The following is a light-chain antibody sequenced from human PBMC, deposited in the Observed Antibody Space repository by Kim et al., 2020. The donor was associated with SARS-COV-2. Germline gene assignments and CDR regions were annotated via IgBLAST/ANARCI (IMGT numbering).Light chain of an antibody. CDR3: QQTYSSPWT. Sequence: DIQMTQSPSSLSASVGDRVTITCRASQMINNYINWYQQKPGKAPKLLIYTAFTLQGGVPSRFSGSGSATDFTLTISSLQPEDFATYYCQQTYSSPWTFGRGTKVDIK. CDR2: TAF. CDR1: QMINNY. J-gene: IGKJ1*01. V-gene: IGKV1-39*01.